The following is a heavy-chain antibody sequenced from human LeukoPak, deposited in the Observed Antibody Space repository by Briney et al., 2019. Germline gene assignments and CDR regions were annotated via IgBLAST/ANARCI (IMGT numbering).Heavy chain of an antibody. J-gene: IGHJ4*02. CDR2: IYYSGSA. D-gene: IGHD4-11*01. Sequence: SETLSLTCTVSGGSISSSSYYWGWIRQPPGKGLEWIGSIYYSGSAYYNPSLKSRVTISVDTSKNQFSLKLSSVTAADTAVYYCARHDYSNYVVDWGQGTLVTVSS. V-gene: IGHV4-39*01. CDR1: GGSISSSSYY. CDR3: ARHDYSNYVVD.